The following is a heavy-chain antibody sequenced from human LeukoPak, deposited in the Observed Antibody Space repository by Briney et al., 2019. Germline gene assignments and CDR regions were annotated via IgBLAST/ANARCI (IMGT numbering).Heavy chain of an antibody. CDR1: GFTFSSYA. CDR3: AKVAKGNIVVVTALDY. V-gene: IGHV3-30*18. J-gene: IGHJ4*02. CDR2: ITYDGSNK. Sequence: GGSLRLSCGASGFTFSSYAMHWVRQAPGKGLEWVAIITYDGSNKFYADSVKGRFTISRDNSKNTLYLQMNSLGPEDTAMYYCAKVAKGNIVVVTALDYWGPGTLVTVSS. D-gene: IGHD2-21*02.